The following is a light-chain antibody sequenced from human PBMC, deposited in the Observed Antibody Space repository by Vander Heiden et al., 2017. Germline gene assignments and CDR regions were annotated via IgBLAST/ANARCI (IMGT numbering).Light chain of an antibody. CDR2: AAS. CDR1: QSVSSY. CDR3: QQRSNWPIT. J-gene: IGKJ5*01. V-gene: IGKV3-11*01. Sequence: EIVLTQSPATLFLSPGERATLSCRASQSVSSYLAWYQQKPGQAPRLLIYAASNRATGIPARFSGSGSGTDFTLTISSLEPEDFAVYYCQQRSNWPITFGQGTRLEIK.